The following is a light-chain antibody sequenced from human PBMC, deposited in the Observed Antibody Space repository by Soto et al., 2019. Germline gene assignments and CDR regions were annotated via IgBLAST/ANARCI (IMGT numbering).Light chain of an antibody. CDR3: QQYNNWPLT. CDR2: DAS. V-gene: IGKV3-15*01. J-gene: IGKJ4*01. Sequence: ETVMTQSPAPLSVSPGERATLSCRARQSISSNLAWFQQKPGQAPRLLIYDASTMATGFPARFSGSGSGTEFTLTISSLQSEDFAVYYCQQYNNWPLTFGGGTKVEIK. CDR1: QSISSN.